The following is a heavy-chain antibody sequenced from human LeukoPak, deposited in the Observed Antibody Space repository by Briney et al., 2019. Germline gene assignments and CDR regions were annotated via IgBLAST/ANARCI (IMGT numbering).Heavy chain of an antibody. CDR3: ARNGAFAVEY. CDR2: FHHSGGT. Sequence: SETLSLTCAVSGGSISGPNWWSWARQPPGKGREWIGEFHHSGGTNYNPSLKRRVTISIDKSNNQFSLKLTSVTAADTAVYYCARNGAFAVEYWGRGSLVTVSS. V-gene: IGHV4-4*02. J-gene: IGHJ4*02. D-gene: IGHD1-1*01. CDR1: GGSISGPNW.